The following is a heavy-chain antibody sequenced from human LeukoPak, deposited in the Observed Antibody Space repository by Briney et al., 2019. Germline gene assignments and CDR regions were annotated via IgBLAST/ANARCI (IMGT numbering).Heavy chain of an antibody. CDR3: ARGYRTVGAIEYFQH. D-gene: IGHD1-26*01. CDR1: GYTFTGYY. Sequence: ASVKVSCKASGYTFTGYYTHWVRQAPGQGLEWMGRINPNSGSTNYAQKFQGRVTMTRDTSISTAYMELSRLRSDDTAVYYCARGYRTVGAIEYFQHWGQGTLVTVSS. J-gene: IGHJ1*01. CDR2: INPNSGST. V-gene: IGHV1-2*06.